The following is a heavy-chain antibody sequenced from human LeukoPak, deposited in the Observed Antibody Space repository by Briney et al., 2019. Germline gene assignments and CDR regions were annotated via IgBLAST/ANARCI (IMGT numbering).Heavy chain of an antibody. CDR2: IYHSGST. V-gene: IGHV4-38-2*02. CDR1: GYSISSGYY. J-gene: IGHJ4*02. CDR3: AREDQSFDS. Sequence: SETLSLTCTVSGYSISSGYYWGWIRQPPGKGLEWIGSIYHSGSTYYNPSLKSRVTISVETSKNQFSLKLNSVTAADTAVYYCAREDQSFDSWGQGTLVTISS.